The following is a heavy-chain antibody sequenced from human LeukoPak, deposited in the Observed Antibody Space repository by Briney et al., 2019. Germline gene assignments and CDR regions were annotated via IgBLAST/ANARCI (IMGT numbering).Heavy chain of an antibody. CDR1: GASISSGGYS. CDR2: IDHSGST. V-gene: IGHV4-30-2*01. Sequence: SETLSLTCAVSGASISSGGYSWSWIRQPPGKGLEWIGYIDHSGSTFQTPSLKSRVTISLDKSKNQCSLKMSSVTAADTAVYYCARGSGSTFDGYYFDYWGQGTLVTVSS. CDR3: ARGSGSTFDGYYFDY. D-gene: IGHD6-13*01. J-gene: IGHJ4*02.